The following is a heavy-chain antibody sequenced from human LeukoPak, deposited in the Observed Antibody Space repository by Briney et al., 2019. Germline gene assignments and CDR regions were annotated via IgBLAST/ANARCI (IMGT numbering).Heavy chain of an antibody. Sequence: ASVKVSCKASGYTLTELSMHWVRQAPGKGLEWMGGFDPEDGETIYAQKFQGRVTMTEDTSTDTAYMELSSLRSEDTAVYYCAAEIAAAGTYYFDYWGQGTLVTVSS. V-gene: IGHV1-24*01. CDR3: AAEIAAAGTYYFDY. D-gene: IGHD6-13*01. CDR1: GYTLTELS. CDR2: FDPEDGET. J-gene: IGHJ4*02.